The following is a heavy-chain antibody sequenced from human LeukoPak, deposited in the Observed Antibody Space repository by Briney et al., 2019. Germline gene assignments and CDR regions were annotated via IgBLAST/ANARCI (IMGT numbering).Heavy chain of an antibody. CDR3: AREEFTQQLEEIDY. V-gene: IGHV1-2*06. J-gene: IGHJ4*02. Sequence: ASVKVSCKASGYTFTGYYMHWVRQAPGQGLEWMGRINPNSGGTNYAQKFQGRVTMTRDTSISTAYMELSRLRSDDTAVCYCAREEFTQQLEEIDYWGQGTLVTVSS. CDR1: GYTFTGYY. CDR2: INPNSGGT. D-gene: IGHD6-13*01.